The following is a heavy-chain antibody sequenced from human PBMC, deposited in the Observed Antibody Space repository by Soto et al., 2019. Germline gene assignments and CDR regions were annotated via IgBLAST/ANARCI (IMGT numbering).Heavy chain of an antibody. CDR3: ARVERYFDWLPSYYYYGMDV. CDR2: ISYDGSNK. Sequence: GGSLRLSCAASGFTFSSYAMHWVRQAPGKGLEWVAVISYDGSNKYYADSVKGRFTISRDNSKNTLYLQMNSLRAEDTAVYYCARVERYFDWLPSYYYYGMDVWGQGTTVTVSS. CDR1: GFTFSSYA. D-gene: IGHD3-9*01. J-gene: IGHJ6*02. V-gene: IGHV3-30-3*01.